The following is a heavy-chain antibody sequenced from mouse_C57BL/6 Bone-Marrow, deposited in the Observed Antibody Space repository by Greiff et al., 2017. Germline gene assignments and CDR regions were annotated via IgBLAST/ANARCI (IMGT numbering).Heavy chain of an antibody. D-gene: IGHD1-1*01. CDR2: INPNNGGT. J-gene: IGHJ4*01. Sequence: EVMLVESGPELVKPGASVKIPCKASGYTFTDYNMDWVKQSHGKSLEWIGDINPNNGGTIYNQKFKGKATLTVDKSSSTAYMELRSLTSEDTAVYYCARNKHYYGSRGDAMDYWGQGTSVTVSS. CDR1: GYTFTDYN. CDR3: ARNKHYYGSRGDAMDY. V-gene: IGHV1-18*01.